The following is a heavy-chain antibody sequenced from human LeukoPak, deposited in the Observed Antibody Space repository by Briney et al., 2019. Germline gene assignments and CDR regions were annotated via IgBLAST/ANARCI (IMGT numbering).Heavy chain of an antibody. CDR3: AKDPETGHCGGDCYPPPY. V-gene: IGHV3-30*18. CDR2: ISYDGSDK. J-gene: IGHJ4*02. D-gene: IGHD2-21*02. Sequence: GGSLRLSCSASGFTFSSFGMHWVRQAPGKGLEWVAIISYDGSDKDYADSVRGRFTISRDNSKNALYLQMNSLRAEDTAVYYCAKDPETGHCGGDCYPPPYWGQGTLVTVSS. CDR1: GFTFSSFG.